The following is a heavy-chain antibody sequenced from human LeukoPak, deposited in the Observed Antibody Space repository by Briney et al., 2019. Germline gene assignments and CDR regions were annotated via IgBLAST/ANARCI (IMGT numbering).Heavy chain of an antibody. CDR2: IKQDGSEK. J-gene: IGHJ6*02. CDR3: PRSPLYGMDV. CDR1: GFTFSNSW. V-gene: IGHV3-7*01. Sequence: GGSLRLSCVGSGFTFSNSWMTWVRQAPGKGLEWVANIKQDGSEKYYGDSVKGRLPFSRDNAKNSLYLQMNSLRVEDTAVYYCPRSPLYGMDVWGQGTTVTVAS.